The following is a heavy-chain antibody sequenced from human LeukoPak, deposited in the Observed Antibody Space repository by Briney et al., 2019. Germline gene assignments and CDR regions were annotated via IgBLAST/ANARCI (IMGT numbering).Heavy chain of an antibody. CDR3: ARDRGTGTFDY. CDR2: INPSGGST. V-gene: IGHV1-46*01. CDR1: GYTFTSYY. D-gene: IGHD1-7*01. Sequence: ASVKVSCKAPGYTFTSYYMHWVRQAPGQGLEWMGIINPSGGSTSYAQKFQGRVTMTRDTSTSTVYMELSSLRSEDTAVYYCARDRGTGTFDYWGQGTLVTVSS. J-gene: IGHJ4*02.